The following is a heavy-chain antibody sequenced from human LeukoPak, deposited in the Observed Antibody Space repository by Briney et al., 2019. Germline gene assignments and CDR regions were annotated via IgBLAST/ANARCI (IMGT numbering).Heavy chain of an antibody. Sequence: GGSLRLSCAASGFTFSSYSMNWVRQAPGKGLEWVSYISSSSSTIYYADSVKGRFTISRDNAKNSLYLQMNSLRAEDTAVYYCARAASYSSSSEWGQGTLATVSS. V-gene: IGHV3-48*01. J-gene: IGHJ4*02. D-gene: IGHD6-6*01. CDR3: ARAASYSSSSE. CDR1: GFTFSSYS. CDR2: ISSSSSTI.